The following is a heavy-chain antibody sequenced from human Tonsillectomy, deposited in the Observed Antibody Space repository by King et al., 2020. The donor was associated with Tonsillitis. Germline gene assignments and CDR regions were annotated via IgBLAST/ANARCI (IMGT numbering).Heavy chain of an antibody. J-gene: IGHJ4*02. CDR3: ASLRGYSGHDPFDY. Sequence: VQLVESGGGLVQPGGSLRLSCAASGFTFSTYWMSWVRQAPGKGLEWVANIKEDGGAKYYVDSVKGRFTISGDNAKNSLDLQMNSLRAEDTAVYYCASLRGYSGHDPFDYWGQGTLVTVSS. V-gene: IGHV3-7*01. D-gene: IGHD5-12*01. CDR1: GFTFSTYW. CDR2: IKEDGGAK.